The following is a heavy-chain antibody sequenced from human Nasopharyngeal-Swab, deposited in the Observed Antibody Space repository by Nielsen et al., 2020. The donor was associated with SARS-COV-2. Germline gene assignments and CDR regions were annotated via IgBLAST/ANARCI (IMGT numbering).Heavy chain of an antibody. V-gene: IGHV4-34*01. D-gene: IGHD3-9*01. J-gene: IGHJ6*02. CDR2: INHSGST. Sequence: VRHMPGKGLEWIGEINHSGSTNYNPSLKSRVTISVDTSKNQFSLKLSSVTAADTAVYYCARVRPYYDILTGYYTKNGGYYGMDVWGQGTTVTVSS. CDR3: ARVRPYYDILTGYYTKNGGYYGMDV.